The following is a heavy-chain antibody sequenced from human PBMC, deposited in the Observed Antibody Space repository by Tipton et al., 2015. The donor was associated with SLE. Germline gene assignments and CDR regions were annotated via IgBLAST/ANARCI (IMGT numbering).Heavy chain of an antibody. D-gene: IGHD7-27*01. CDR2: MNPNSGNT. V-gene: IGHV1-8*03. J-gene: IGHJ3*02. CDR3: ASTNWGQGAFDI. CDR1: GGTFSSYD. Sequence: QVQLVQSGAEVKKPGSSVKVSCKASGGTFSSYDINWVRQATGQGLEWMGWMNPNSGNTGYAQKFQGRVTITRNTSISTAYMELSSLRSEDTAVYYCASTNWGQGAFDIWGQGTMVTVSS.